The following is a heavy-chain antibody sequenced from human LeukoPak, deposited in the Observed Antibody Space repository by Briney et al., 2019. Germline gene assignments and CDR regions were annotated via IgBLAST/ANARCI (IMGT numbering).Heavy chain of an antibody. D-gene: IGHD3-10*01. CDR2: ISGSGGST. CDR3: AKTMVQGVILPFDC. V-gene: IGHV3-23*01. J-gene: IGHJ4*02. CDR1: GFTFSSYA. Sequence: GGSLRLSCAASGFTFSSYAMSWVRQAQGTGLEWVSAISGSGGSTYYADSVKGRFTISRDNSKNTLYLQMNSLRAEDTAVYYCAKTMVQGVILPFDCWGQGTLVTVSS.